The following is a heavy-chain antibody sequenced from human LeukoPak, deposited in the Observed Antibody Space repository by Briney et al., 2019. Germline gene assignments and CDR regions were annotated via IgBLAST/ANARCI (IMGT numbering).Heavy chain of an antibody. V-gene: IGHV3-20*04. CDR3: ARSEPDPAATLVDY. D-gene: IGHD5-12*01. CDR2: INWNGGST. Sequence: GGSLRLSCAASGFTFDDYGMSWVRQAPAKGLVWVSGINWNGGSTGYADSVKGRFTISRDNAKNSLYLQMNSLRAEDTALYYCARSEPDPAATLVDYWGQGTLVTVSS. CDR1: GFTFDDYG. J-gene: IGHJ4*02.